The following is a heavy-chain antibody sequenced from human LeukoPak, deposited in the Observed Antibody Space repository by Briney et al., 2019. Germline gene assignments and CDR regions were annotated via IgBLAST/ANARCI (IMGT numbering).Heavy chain of an antibody. V-gene: IGHV3-30-3*01. CDR2: ISYDGSNK. D-gene: IGHD1-26*01. Sequence: GGSLRLSCAASGFTFSSYAMHWVRQAPGKGLEWVAVISYDGSNKYYADSVKGRFTISRDNSKNTLYLQMNSLRAEDTAVYYCAREPSSGSYYEYYFDYWGQGTLVTVSS. CDR1: GFTFSSYA. CDR3: AREPSSGSYYEYYFDY. J-gene: IGHJ4*02.